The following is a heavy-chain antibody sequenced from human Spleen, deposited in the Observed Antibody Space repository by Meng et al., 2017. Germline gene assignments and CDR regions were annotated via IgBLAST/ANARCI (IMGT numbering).Heavy chain of an antibody. CDR2: IYFSGST. CDR1: GGPIHQGDYY. J-gene: IGHJ5*02. Sequence: HLPESGPGLVNPSQTLPLTCTVSGGPIHQGDYYLCWIRQHPGKGLEWIGYIYFSGSTYYNPSPKSRVTISVETSVNQFSLKLSSVTAADTAVYYCARETSPSDQGWFDPWGQGTLVTVSS. V-gene: IGHV4-31*03. CDR3: ARETSPSDQGWFDP.